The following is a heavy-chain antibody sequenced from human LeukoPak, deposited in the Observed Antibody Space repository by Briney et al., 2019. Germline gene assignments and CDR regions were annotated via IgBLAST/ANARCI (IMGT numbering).Heavy chain of an antibody. V-gene: IGHV4-39*01. Sequence: SETLSLTCTVSGGSISSSSYYWGWIRQPPGKGLEWIGSIYYSGSTYYNPSLKSRVTISVDTSKNQFSLKLGSVTAADTAVYYCGRHFVAARPDEGDYWGQGTLVTVSS. CDR3: GRHFVAARPDEGDY. J-gene: IGHJ4*02. D-gene: IGHD6-6*01. CDR2: IYYSGST. CDR1: GGSISSSSYY.